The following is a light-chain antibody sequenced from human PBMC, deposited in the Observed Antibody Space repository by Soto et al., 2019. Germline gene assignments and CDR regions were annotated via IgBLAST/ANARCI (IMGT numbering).Light chain of an antibody. CDR2: DVS. CDR3: CAYAGGPVV. Sequence: QSALTQPRSVSGSPGQSVAISCTGTSSDVGGYDYVSWYQQHPGKAPILLIYDVSKRPSGVPDRFSGSKSGNTASLTISGLQAADEADYYCCAYAGGPVVFGTGTKLTVL. V-gene: IGLV2-11*01. J-gene: IGLJ1*01. CDR1: SSDVGGYDY.